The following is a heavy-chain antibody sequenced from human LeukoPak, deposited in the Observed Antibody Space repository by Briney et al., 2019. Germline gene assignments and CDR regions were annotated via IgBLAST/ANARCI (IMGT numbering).Heavy chain of an antibody. V-gene: IGHV3-48*01. CDR1: GFTFSSYS. CDR2: ISSSSTI. D-gene: IGHD1-26*01. Sequence: PGGSLRLSCAASGFTFSSYSMNWVRQAPGKGLEWVSYISSSSTIYYADSVKGRFTISRDNSKNTLYLQMNSLRAEDTAVYYCAKGSGTYGGKFDYWAREPWSPSPQ. CDR3: AKGSGTYGGKFDY. J-gene: IGHJ4*02.